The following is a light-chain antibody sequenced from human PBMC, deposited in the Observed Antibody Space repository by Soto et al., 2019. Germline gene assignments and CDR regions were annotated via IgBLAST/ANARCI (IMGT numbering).Light chain of an antibody. V-gene: IGKV1-5*03. Sequence: DVQMTQSPFTLSASVGDRVTITCRASQSISSWLAWYQQKQGKAPNLLIYKASSLESGVPSRLSGSGSGTEFTLTISSLQPDDFATYYCQQYNSYRWTFGQGTKVEIK. CDR3: QQYNSYRWT. CDR1: QSISSW. CDR2: KAS. J-gene: IGKJ1*01.